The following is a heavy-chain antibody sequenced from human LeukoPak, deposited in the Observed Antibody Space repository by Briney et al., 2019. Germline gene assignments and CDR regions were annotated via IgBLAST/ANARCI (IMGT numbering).Heavy chain of an antibody. Sequence: PGGSLRLSCAASGFTFSSYGMHWVRQAPGKGLEWGAVISYDGSNKYYADSVRGRFTISRDNSKNTLYLQMNSLRAEDTAVYYCAKAPRIGVIVATMRHYFDYWGQGTLVTVSS. D-gene: IGHD5-12*01. J-gene: IGHJ4*02. CDR1: GFTFSSYG. CDR3: AKAPRIGVIVATMRHYFDY. CDR2: ISYDGSNK. V-gene: IGHV3-30*18.